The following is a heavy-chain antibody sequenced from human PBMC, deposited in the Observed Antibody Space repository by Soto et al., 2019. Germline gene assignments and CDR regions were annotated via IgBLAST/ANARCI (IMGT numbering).Heavy chain of an antibody. V-gene: IGHV4-34*01. CDR1: GGSFSGYY. CDR2: INHSGST. J-gene: IGHJ4*02. D-gene: IGHD6-13*01. Sequence: QVQLQEWGAGLLKPSETLSLTCAVYGGSFSGYYWSWIRQPPGKGLEWIGEINHSGSTNYNPSLKSRVTISVDTSKNQFSLKLSSVTAAYTAVYYCARGDSSRAEAGTFFDYWGQGTLVTVSS. CDR3: ARGDSSRAEAGTFFDY.